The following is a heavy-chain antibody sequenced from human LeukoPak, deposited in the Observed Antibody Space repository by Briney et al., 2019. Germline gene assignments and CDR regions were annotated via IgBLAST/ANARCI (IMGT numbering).Heavy chain of an antibody. D-gene: IGHD2-15*01. CDR3: ATDLGYCSGGSCPAQH. Sequence: GASVRVSCKASGGTFSSYAISWVRQAPGQGLEWMGGIIPIFGTANYAQKFQGRVTMTEDTSTDTAYMELSSLRSEDTAVYYCATDLGYCSGGSCPAQHWGQGTLVTVSS. J-gene: IGHJ1*01. CDR2: IIPIFGTA. V-gene: IGHV1-69*06. CDR1: GGTFSSYA.